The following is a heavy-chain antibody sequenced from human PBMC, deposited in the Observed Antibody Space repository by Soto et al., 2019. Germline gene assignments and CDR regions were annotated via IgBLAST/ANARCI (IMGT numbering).Heavy chain of an antibody. Sequence: DVQLLESGGGLVQPGGSLRLSCAASGFTFRSYAMSWVRQAPGKGLEWVSGISGSGISTHYADSVKGRFTVSRDNSKNTLYLQMNSLRAEDTPVYNCAKEPVGPDWYFDLWGRGTLVTVSS. CDR3: AKEPVGPDWYFDL. V-gene: IGHV3-23*01. J-gene: IGHJ2*01. CDR1: GFTFRSYA. CDR2: ISGSGIST.